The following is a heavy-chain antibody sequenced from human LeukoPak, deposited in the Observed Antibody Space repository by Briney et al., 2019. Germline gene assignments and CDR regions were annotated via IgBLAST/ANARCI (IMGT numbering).Heavy chain of an antibody. CDR3: ARHGVSWTFDY. Sequence: PSETLSLTCTVSGGSISSYDWTWIRQPPGKGLEWIGYIYYSGSTNYNPSLKSRVTISVDTSKSQFSLNLSSVTDADTAVYYCARHGVSWTFDYWGQGTLVTVSS. J-gene: IGHJ4*02. V-gene: IGHV4-59*08. CDR2: IYYSGST. CDR1: GGSISSYD. D-gene: IGHD6-13*01.